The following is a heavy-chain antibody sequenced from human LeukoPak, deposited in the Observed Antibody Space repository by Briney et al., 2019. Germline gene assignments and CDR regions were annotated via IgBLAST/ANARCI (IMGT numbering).Heavy chain of an antibody. Sequence: GASVKVSCKASGYTFTSYGISWVRQAPGQGLEWMGWISAYNGNTNYAQKLQGRVTMTTDTSTSTAYMELRSLRSEDTAVYYCARSGYYDSSGYYPRTPFDYWGQGTLVTVSS. CDR2: ISAYNGNT. CDR1: GYTFTSYG. CDR3: ARSGYYDSSGYYPRTPFDY. D-gene: IGHD3-22*01. V-gene: IGHV1-18*01. J-gene: IGHJ4*02.